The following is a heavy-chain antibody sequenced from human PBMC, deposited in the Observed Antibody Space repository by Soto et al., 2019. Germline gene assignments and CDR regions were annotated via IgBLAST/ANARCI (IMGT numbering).Heavy chain of an antibody. V-gene: IGHV3-30-3*01. CDR1: GFTFSSYA. D-gene: IGHD2-15*01. J-gene: IGHJ6*01. CDR2: ISYDGSNK. Sequence: QVQLVESGGGVVQPGRSLRLSCAASGFTFSSYAMHWVRQAPGKGLEWVAVISYDGSNKYYADSVKGRFTISRDNSKNTLYLQMNSLRAEDTAVYYCASADGYCSGGSCGGMDVW. CDR3: ASADGYCSGGSCGGMDV.